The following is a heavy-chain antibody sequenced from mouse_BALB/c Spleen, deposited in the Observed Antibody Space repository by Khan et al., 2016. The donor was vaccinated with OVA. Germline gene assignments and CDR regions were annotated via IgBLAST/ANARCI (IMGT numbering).Heavy chain of an antibody. Sequence: VELKESGPGLVAPSQSLSITCTVSGFSLTGYGVNWVRQPPGKGLEWLGMIWGDGTTDYNSALNSRLSISKDNSKSQVFLKMNSLQTDDTARYYCARAYYGNYREAMDYWGQGTSVTVSA. CDR2: IWGDGTT. V-gene: IGHV2-6-7*01. CDR3: ARAYYGNYREAMDY. CDR1: GFSLTGYG. D-gene: IGHD2-10*01. J-gene: IGHJ4*01.